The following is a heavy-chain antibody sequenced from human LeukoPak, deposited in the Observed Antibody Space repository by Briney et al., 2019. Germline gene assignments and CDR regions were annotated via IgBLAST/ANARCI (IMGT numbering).Heavy chain of an antibody. V-gene: IGHV3-30*03. D-gene: IGHD3-22*01. Sequence: GGSLRLSCAASGFTFSSYGMHWVRQAPGKGLEWVAVISYDGSNKYYADSVKGRFTISRDNSKNTLYLQMNSLRADDTAVYYCAGGDSTGYLRYWGQGTLVTVSS. J-gene: IGHJ4*02. CDR3: AGGDSTGYLRY. CDR2: ISYDGSNK. CDR1: GFTFSSYG.